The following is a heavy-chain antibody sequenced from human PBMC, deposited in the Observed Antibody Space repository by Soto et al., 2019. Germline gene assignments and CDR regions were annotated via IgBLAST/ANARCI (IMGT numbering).Heavy chain of an antibody. CDR1: GGSISSGGYY. CDR3: ARDFTLSYGSVLAGMDV. D-gene: IGHD4-17*01. CDR2: IYYSGST. V-gene: IGHV4-31*03. J-gene: IGHJ6*02. Sequence: PSETLSLTCTVSGGSISSGGYYWSWIRQHPGKGLEWIGYIYYSGSTYYNPSLKSRVTISVDTSKNQFSLKLSSVTAADTAVYYCARDFTLSYGSVLAGMDVWGQGTTVTVS.